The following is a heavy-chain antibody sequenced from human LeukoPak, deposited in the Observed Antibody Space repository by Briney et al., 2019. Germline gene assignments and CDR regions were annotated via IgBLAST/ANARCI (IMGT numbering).Heavy chain of an antibody. CDR1: GGSISSYY. Sequence: SETLSLTCTVSGGSISSYYWSWIRQPAGKGLEWIGRIYTSGSTNYNPSLKSRVTISVDTSKNQFSLKLSSVTAADTAVYYCARGRSSGWSGAEYFHHWGRGTLVTVSS. CDR3: ARGRSSGWSGAEYFHH. J-gene: IGHJ1*01. CDR2: IYTSGST. V-gene: IGHV4-4*07. D-gene: IGHD6-19*01.